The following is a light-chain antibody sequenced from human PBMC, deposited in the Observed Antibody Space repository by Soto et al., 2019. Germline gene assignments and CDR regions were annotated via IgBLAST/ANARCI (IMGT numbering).Light chain of an antibody. J-gene: IGLJ2*01. Sequence: QSALTQPASVSGSPGQSITISCTGTSSDVGGYNYVSWYQQHPGKAPKLMIYEVSNRPSGVSNRFSGSKPGNTASLTISGLQAEDEADYYCSSYTSSSTPLVVFGGGTKLTVL. CDR1: SSDVGGYNY. V-gene: IGLV2-14*01. CDR3: SSYTSSSTPLVV. CDR2: EVS.